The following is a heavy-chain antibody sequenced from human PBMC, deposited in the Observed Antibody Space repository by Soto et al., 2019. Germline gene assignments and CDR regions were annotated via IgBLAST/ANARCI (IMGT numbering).Heavy chain of an antibody. J-gene: IGHJ4*02. CDR2: IIPIFGTA. D-gene: IGHD6-19*01. V-gene: IGHV1-69*13. CDR1: GGTFSSYA. Sequence: SVKVSCKASGGTFSSYAISWVRQAPGQGLEWMGGIIPIFGTANYAQKFQGRVTITADESTSTAYMELSSLRSEDTAVYYCAREAGYSSGLYPYWGQGTLVTAPQ. CDR3: AREAGYSSGLYPY.